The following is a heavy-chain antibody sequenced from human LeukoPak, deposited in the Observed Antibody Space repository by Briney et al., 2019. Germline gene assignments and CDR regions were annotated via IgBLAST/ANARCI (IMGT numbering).Heavy chain of an antibody. V-gene: IGHV3-30*18. CDR2: ISYDGSNK. CDR3: AKDAHVRGGSYYFDY. Sequence: GGSLRLSCAASGFTFSSYGMHWVRQAPGKGLGWVAVISYDGSNKYYADSVKGRFTISRDNSKNTLFLQMSSLRAEDTAVYYCAKDAHVRGGSYYFDYWGQGTLVTVSS. D-gene: IGHD3-16*01. J-gene: IGHJ4*02. CDR1: GFTFSSYG.